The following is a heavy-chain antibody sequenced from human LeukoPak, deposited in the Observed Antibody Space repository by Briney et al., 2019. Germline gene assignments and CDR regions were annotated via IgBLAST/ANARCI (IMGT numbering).Heavy chain of an antibody. J-gene: IGHJ3*02. CDR3: ARGRLFYGSGSNGPQPRAPEAFDI. Sequence: PSETLSLTCAVYGGSFSGYYWSWIRQPPGKGLEWIGEINHSGSTNYNPSLKSRVTLSVDTSKNQFSLKLSSVTAADTAVYYCARGRLFYGSGSNGPQPRAPEAFDIWGQGTMVTVSS. V-gene: IGHV4-34*01. CDR1: GGSFSGYY. D-gene: IGHD3-10*01. CDR2: INHSGST.